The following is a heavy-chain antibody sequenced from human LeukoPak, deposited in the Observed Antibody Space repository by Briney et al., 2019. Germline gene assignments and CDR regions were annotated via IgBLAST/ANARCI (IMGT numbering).Heavy chain of an antibody. CDR2: ISAYNGNT. J-gene: IGHJ6*02. CDR1: GYTFTSYG. Sequence: ASVKVSCKASGYTFTSYGISWVRQASGQGLEWMGWISAYNGNTNYAQKLQGRVTMTTDTSTSTAYMELRSLRSDDTAVYYCARDLPVRYFDWLPTPGYGMDVWGQGTTVTVSS. V-gene: IGHV1-18*01. D-gene: IGHD3-9*01. CDR3: ARDLPVRYFDWLPTPGYGMDV.